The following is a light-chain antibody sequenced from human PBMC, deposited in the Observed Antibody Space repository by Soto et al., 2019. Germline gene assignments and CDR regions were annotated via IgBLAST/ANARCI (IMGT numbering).Light chain of an antibody. V-gene: IGLV2-8*01. CDR2: EVT. CDR1: SSDVGGYNF. J-gene: IGLJ1*01. Sequence: QSALTQPPSASGSPGQSVTISCTGTSSDVGGYNFVSWYQQHPGKAPKLMIYEVTKRPSGVPDRFSGSKSGNTASLTVSGLQAEDEADYYCSSYADSNNYVFGTGTKFTVL. CDR3: SSYADSNNYV.